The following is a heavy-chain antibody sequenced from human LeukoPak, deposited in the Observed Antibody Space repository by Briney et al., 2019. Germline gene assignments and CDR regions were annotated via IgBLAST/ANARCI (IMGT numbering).Heavy chain of an antibody. D-gene: IGHD3-9*01. J-gene: IGHJ4*02. CDR1: GGSISTYS. Sequence: PSETLSLTCTASGGSISTYSWSWIRQPPGKGLEWIGYIYYSGSPNYNPSLQSRLTILVDTSKNQFSVTLRSVTAADTDVYYCATVLAGYYVFDYWGQGTLVTVSS. V-gene: IGHV4-59*01. CDR3: ATVLAGYYVFDY. CDR2: IYYSGSP.